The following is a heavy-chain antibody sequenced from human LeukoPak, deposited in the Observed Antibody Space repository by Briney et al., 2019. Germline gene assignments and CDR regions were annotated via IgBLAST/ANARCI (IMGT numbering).Heavy chain of an antibody. CDR1: GGSISSGDYY. V-gene: IGHV4-30-4*01. CDR3: ARDKDSGYDLFYYGMDV. CDR2: IYYSGST. J-gene: IGHJ6*02. Sequence: SQTLSLTCTVSGGSISSGDYYWSWIRQPPGKGLEWIGYIYYSGSTYYNPSLKSRVTISVDTSKNQFSLKPSSVTAADTAVYYCARDKDSGYDLFYYGMDVWGQGTTVTVSS. D-gene: IGHD5-12*01.